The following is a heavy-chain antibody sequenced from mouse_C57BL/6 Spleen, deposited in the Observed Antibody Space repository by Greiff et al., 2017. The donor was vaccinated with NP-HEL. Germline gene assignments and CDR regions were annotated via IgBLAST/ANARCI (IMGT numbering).Heavy chain of an antibody. CDR2: IDPETGGT. D-gene: IGHD3-1*01. Sequence: QVQLKESGAELVRPGASVTLSCKASGYTFTDYEMHWVKQTPVHGLEWIGAIDPETGGTAYNQKFKGKAILTADKSSSTAYMELRSLTSEDSAVYYCTRGATGYFDGWGTGTTVTVSS. CDR3: TRGATGYFDG. CDR1: GYTFTDYE. J-gene: IGHJ1*03. V-gene: IGHV1-15*01.